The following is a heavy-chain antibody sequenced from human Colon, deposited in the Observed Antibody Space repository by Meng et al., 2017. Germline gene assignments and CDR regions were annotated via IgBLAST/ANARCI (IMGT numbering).Heavy chain of an antibody. CDR2: IYSGGST. D-gene: IGHD2-8*01. J-gene: IGHJ4*02. CDR3: PRSPRGMD. V-gene: IGHV3-66*02. CDR1: GFTVGRNH. Sequence: GESLKISCAASGFTVGRNHMSWVRQAPGKGLEWVSVIYSGGSTSYPGSVKGRFTISRDNSKNILYLQMHSLRTEDTAVYYCPRSPRGMDWGQGTLVTVSS.